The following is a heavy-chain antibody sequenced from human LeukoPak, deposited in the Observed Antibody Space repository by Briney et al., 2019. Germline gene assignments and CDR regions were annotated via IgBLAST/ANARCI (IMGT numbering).Heavy chain of an antibody. CDR1: GFTIYAFS. J-gene: IGHJ4*02. V-gene: IGHV3-48*02. CDR3: ARSSCTGGSCIGYPYFDY. D-gene: IGHD2-15*01. Sequence: GGKLCCKAAGSGFTIYAFSRRRHRQAPGKGLEWLSHITRGGNIYYADSVKGRFTISRDNAKSSLYLQMSSLRDEDTAVYYCARSSCTGGSCIGYPYFDYWGQGTLVTVSS. CDR2: ITRGGNI.